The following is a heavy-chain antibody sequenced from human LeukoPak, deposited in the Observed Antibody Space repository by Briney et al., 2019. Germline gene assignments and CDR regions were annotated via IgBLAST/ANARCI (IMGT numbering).Heavy chain of an antibody. CDR1: GYTFTSYG. CDR3: ATGGGVVTAFDI. CDR2: ISPSGGST. D-gene: IGHD3-3*01. J-gene: IGHJ3*02. Sequence: GASVKVSCKASGYTFTSYGISWVRQAPGQGPEWMGVISPSGGSTTYAQKFQGRVTLTRDMSTGTDYLELSSLRSEDTAVYYCATGGGVVTAFDIWGQGTMVTVSS. V-gene: IGHV1-46*01.